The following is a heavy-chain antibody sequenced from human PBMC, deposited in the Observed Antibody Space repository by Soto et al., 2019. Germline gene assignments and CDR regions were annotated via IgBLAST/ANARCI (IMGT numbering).Heavy chain of an antibody. D-gene: IGHD5-18*01. Sequence: QVQLQESGPGLVKPSETLSLTCTVSGGSISSYYWSWIRQPPGKGLEWIGYIYYSGSTNYNPSLKSRVTISVDTPKHQFSLMLSSVTAADTAVYYFASRYGSCFDYWGQGTLVTVSS. CDR2: IYYSGST. CDR3: ASRYGSCFDY. J-gene: IGHJ4*02. CDR1: GGSISSYY. V-gene: IGHV4-59*08.